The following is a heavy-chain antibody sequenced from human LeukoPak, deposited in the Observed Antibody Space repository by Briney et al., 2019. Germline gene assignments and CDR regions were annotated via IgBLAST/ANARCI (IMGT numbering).Heavy chain of an antibody. J-gene: IGHJ4*02. D-gene: IGHD2-2*03. V-gene: IGHV3-30-3*01. CDR3: ARDGYCSSTGCSAYFSDS. CDR2: ISYDGSNK. CDR1: GFTFSSYA. Sequence: QPGRSLRLSCAASGFTFSSYAMHWVRQAPGKGLHWVAVISYDGSNKYYADSVKGRFTISRDNSKNTLYLQLNSLRPEDTALYYCARDGYCSSTGCSAYFSDSWGQGTLGTVSS.